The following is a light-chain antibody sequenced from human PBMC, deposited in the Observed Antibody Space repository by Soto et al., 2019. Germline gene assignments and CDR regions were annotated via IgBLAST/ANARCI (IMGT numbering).Light chain of an antibody. Sequence: DIQMTQSPSTVSASVGDRVTITCRASQSISSWLAWYQQKPGKAPKLLIYDASKLEPGVPSRLSGGGSGTQFALTISSLQPDDFAAYYCQQYDTYPLTFGGGTRVEIK. V-gene: IGKV1-5*01. J-gene: IGKJ4*01. CDR2: DAS. CDR3: QQYDTYPLT. CDR1: QSISSW.